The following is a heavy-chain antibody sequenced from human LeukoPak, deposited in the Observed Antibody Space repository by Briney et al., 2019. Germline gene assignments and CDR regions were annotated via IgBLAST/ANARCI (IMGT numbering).Heavy chain of an antibody. Sequence: PGGSLRLSCAASGFTLSTYAMHWVRQAPGKGLEWVAAVWYDGSNQYYGDSVKGRFTISRDSAKNSLNLQMNSLRAEDTAVYFCARGQSGDPAFDIWGQGTMVTVSS. CDR3: ARGQSGDPAFDI. V-gene: IGHV3-33*01. D-gene: IGHD4-17*01. J-gene: IGHJ3*02. CDR1: GFTLSTYA. CDR2: VWYDGSNQ.